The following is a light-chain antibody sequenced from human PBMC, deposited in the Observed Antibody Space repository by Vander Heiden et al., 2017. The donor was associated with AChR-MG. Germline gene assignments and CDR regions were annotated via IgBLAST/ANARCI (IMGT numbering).Light chain of an antibody. CDR1: RPNIGSNY. CDR2: RNN. CDR3: AAWDDSLSGRVI. Sequence: QSVLTQPPSASGTPGKRVTISCSGSRPNIGSNYVYWYQQLPGTAPKLLSSRNNQRPSGVPDRFSVSKSGTSASLAISGLRSEDEADYYCAAWDDSLSGRVIFGGGTKLTVL. V-gene: IGLV1-47*01. J-gene: IGLJ2*01.